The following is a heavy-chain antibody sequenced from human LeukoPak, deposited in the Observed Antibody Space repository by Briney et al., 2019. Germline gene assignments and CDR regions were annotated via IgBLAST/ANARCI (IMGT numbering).Heavy chain of an antibody. J-gene: IGHJ4*02. CDR3: AKRDSSGSYPYYFDS. CDR1: GFTFNNHA. Sequence: GGSLRLSCVASGFTFNNHAMSWVRLAPGKGLEWVSAGGTDRTTYYADSVKGRFTVSRDYSKDTLYLQMNSLRAEDTAVYYCAKRDSSGSYPYYFDSWGQGTLVTVSS. D-gene: IGHD3-22*01. V-gene: IGHV3-23*01. CDR2: GGTDRTT.